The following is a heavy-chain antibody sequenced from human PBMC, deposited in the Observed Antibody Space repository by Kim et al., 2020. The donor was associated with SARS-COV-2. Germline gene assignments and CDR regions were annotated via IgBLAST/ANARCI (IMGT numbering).Heavy chain of an antibody. CDR1: GDSISSGTHF. D-gene: IGHD6-13*01. J-gene: IGHJ5*02. CDR2: MYYSGTT. V-gene: IGHV4-39*01. CDR3: AGLPYSSRWYRWFDP. Sequence: SETLSLTCSVSGDSISSGTHFWGWIRQTPEKGLEWIVNMYYSGTTYYNPSLKSRVTMSLDTSKNQFSLRLTSVTAADTAVYYCAGLPYSSRWYRWFDPWGQGTLVTVSS.